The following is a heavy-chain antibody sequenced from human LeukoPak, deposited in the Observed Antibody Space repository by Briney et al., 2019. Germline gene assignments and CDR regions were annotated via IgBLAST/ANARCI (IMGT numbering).Heavy chain of an antibody. D-gene: IGHD6-13*01. V-gene: IGHV3-7*01. J-gene: IGHJ4*02. CDR1: GFTLSSHW. Sequence: GGSLRLSCAASGFTLSSHWMTWVRQAPGKGLECVANIKGDGSEQYYVDSVRGRFTISRDNAQNSLYVQMSSLRAEDTAVYYCLRIAASGRGFDYWGQGTLVTVSS. CDR3: LRIAASGRGFDY. CDR2: IKGDGSEQ.